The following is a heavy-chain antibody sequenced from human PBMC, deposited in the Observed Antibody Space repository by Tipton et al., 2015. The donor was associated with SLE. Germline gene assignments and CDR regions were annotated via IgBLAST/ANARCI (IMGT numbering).Heavy chain of an antibody. CDR1: GFTFGDYA. D-gene: IGHD5-18*01. V-gene: IGHV3-49*03. J-gene: IGHJ3*02. CDR3: TNTQACGDTDAFDI. Sequence: SLRLSCTASGFTFGDYAMSWFRQAPGKGLEWVGFIRSKAYGGATEYAASVKGRFTISRDDSKSIAYLQMNSLKTEDTAVYYCTNTQACGDTDAFDIWGQWTMVTVSS. CDR2: IRSKAYGGAT.